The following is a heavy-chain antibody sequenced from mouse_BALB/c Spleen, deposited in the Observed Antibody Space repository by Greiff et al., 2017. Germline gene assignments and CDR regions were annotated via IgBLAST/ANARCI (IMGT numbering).Heavy chain of an antibody. D-gene: IGHD3-2*01. J-gene: IGHJ3*01. CDR2: INPSTGYT. Sequence: VQLQQSGAELAKPGASVKMSCKASGYTFTSYWMHWVKQRPGQGLEWIGYINPSTGYTEYNQKFKDKATLTADKSSSTAYMQLSSLTSEDSAVYYCARDSSGSFAYWGQGTLVTVSA. CDR3: ARDSSGSFAY. CDR1: GYTFTSYW. V-gene: IGHV1-7*01.